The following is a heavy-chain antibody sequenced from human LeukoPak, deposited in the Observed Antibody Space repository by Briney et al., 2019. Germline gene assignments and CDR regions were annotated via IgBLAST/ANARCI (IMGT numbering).Heavy chain of an antibody. V-gene: IGHV4-39*02. CDR3: ARTITVIKRYFDF. CDR1: GCSISSTIYY. J-gene: IGHJ4*02. D-gene: IGHD3-22*01. CDR2: IEYSGST. Sequence: SETLSLTFTVSGCSISSTIYYGGWIRQPPGKGLEGIGWIEYSGSTYYSPSLKSRLTISVDTSKNHFSLNLSSVTAADTAVYYCARTITVIKRYFDFWGQGTLVTVSS.